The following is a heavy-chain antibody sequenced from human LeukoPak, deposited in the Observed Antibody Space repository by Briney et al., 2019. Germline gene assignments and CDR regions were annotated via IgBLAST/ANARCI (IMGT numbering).Heavy chain of an antibody. CDR2: INHSESS. V-gene: IGHV4-34*01. J-gene: IGHJ3*02. D-gene: IGHD3-22*01. Sequence: PSETLSLTCAVYVGSFSGYYWSWIRQPPGKGLEWIGEINHSESSNYNPSLKSRVTISVDTSKNQFSLKLSSVTAADTAVYYCARHTHGDSSGKGAFDIWGQGTMVTVSS. CDR1: VGSFSGYY. CDR3: ARHTHGDSSGKGAFDI.